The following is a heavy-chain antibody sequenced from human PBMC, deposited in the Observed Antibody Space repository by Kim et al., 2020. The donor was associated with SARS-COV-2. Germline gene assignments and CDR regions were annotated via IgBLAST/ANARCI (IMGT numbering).Heavy chain of an antibody. CDR1: GFTVSSNY. CDR2: IYSGGST. Sequence: GGSLRLSCAASGFTVSSNYMSWVRQAPGKGLEWVSVIYSGGSTYYADSVKGRFTISRHNSKNTLYLQMNSLRAEDTAVYYCARVRGEGYYYYYMDVWGRGTTVTVSS. V-gene: IGHV3-53*04. CDR3: ARVRGEGYYYYYMDV. J-gene: IGHJ6*03. D-gene: IGHD3-10*01.